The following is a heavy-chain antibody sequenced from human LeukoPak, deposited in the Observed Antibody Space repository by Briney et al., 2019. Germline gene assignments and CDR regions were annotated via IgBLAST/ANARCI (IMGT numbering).Heavy chain of an antibody. V-gene: IGHV3-21*01. CDR1: GFVFTTYG. CDR3: ARDGTAAGLYFDL. Sequence: GGSLRLSCAASGFVFTTYGMGWVRQAPGKGLEWVSAISGSGGNTHYADSVKGRFTISRDNAKNSLYLQMSSLRAEDTAVYYCARDGTAAGLYFDLWGQGTLVTVSS. CDR2: ISGSGGNT. D-gene: IGHD6-13*01. J-gene: IGHJ4*01.